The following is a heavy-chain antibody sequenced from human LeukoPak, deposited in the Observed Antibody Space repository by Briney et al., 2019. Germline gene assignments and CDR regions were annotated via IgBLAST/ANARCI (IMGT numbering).Heavy chain of an antibody. CDR3: ARGRYYDSSGYPYFDY. D-gene: IGHD3-22*01. V-gene: IGHV3-48*03. J-gene: IGHJ4*02. CDR2: ISSSGSTI. Sequence: GGSLRLSCAASGFTFSSYEMNWVRQAPGKGLEWVSYISSSGSTIYYADSVKGRFTISRDNAKNSLYLQMNSLRAEDTAVYYCARGRYYDSSGYPYFDYWGQGTLVTVSS. CDR1: GFTFSSYE.